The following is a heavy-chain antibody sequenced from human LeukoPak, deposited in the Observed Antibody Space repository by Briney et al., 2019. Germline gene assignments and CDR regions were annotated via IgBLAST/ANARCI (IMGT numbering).Heavy chain of an antibody. D-gene: IGHD3-22*01. CDR1: GGSISSYY. CDR3: ARHYYHTSGSYSFDY. V-gene: IGHV4-59*01. J-gene: IGHJ4*02. Sequence: SETLSLTCTVSGGSISSYYWSWIRQPLGKGLEWIGYIYSSGSTNYNPSLDSRVTLSVDTSKNQFSLKLSSVTAADTAVYYCARHYYHTSGSYSFDYWGQGTLVTVSS. CDR2: IYSSGST.